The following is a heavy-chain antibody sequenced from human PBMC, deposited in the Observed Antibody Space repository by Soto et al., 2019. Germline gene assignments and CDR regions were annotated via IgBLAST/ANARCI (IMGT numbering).Heavy chain of an antibody. D-gene: IGHD3-16*02. CDR2: IYPGDSDT. V-gene: IGHV5-51*01. CDR1: GYSFTTNW. Sequence: GESLKISCKGSGYSFTTNWIGWVRQMPGKGLEWMGVIYPGDSDTRYSPSFQGQVAISADKSINTAYLQWSSLKASDTAMYYCARSSGGVFGIIIEGSNWLAPWGQGSLVTVSS. CDR3: ARSSGGVFGIIIEGSNWLAP. J-gene: IGHJ5*02.